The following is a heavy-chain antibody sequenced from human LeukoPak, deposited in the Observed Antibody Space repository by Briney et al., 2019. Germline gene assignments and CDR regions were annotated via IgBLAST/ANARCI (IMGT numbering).Heavy chain of an antibody. CDR3: ATKQWLAPPPDS. V-gene: IGHV3-74*01. CDR1: GFTFSKYW. J-gene: IGHJ4*02. CDR2: INTDGTVT. D-gene: IGHD6-19*01. Sequence: GGSLGLSCAASGFTFSKYWMLWVRQAPGKGLESVSRINTDGTVTTYADSVKGRFTVSRDNADNTLFLQMNSVRDEDTAVYYCATKQWLAPPPDSWGQGTPVTVSS.